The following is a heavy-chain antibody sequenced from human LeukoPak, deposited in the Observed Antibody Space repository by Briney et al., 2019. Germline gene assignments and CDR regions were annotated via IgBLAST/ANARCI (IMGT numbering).Heavy chain of an antibody. CDR3: ARGAVIVPAAPLDY. J-gene: IGHJ4*02. CDR2: IIPSGAGT. V-gene: IGHV1-46*03. CDR1: GYTFTSYC. D-gene: IGHD2-2*01. Sequence: GASVKVSCKASGYTFTSYCMHWVRQAPRQGLEWMGIIIPSGAGTSYPQKFQGRVTMTRDTSTNTVYMELNSLRSEDTAVYYCARGAVIVPAAPLDYWGQGTLVTVSS.